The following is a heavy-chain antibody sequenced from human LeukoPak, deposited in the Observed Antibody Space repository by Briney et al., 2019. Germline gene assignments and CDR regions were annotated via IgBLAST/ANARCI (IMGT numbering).Heavy chain of an antibody. D-gene: IGHD3-22*01. CDR1: GFTFSSYA. CDR3: ARPLMVDSSGYYYPLFGY. CDR2: ISGSGGST. Sequence: GGSLRLSCAASGFTFSSYAMSWVRQAPGKGLEWVSAISGSGGSTYYADSVKGRFTISRDNSKNTLYLQMNSLRAEDTAVYYCARPLMVDSSGYYYPLFGYWGQGTLVTVSS. V-gene: IGHV3-23*01. J-gene: IGHJ4*02.